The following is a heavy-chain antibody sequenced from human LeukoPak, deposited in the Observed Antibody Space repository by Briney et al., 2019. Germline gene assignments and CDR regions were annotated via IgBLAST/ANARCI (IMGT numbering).Heavy chain of an antibody. V-gene: IGHV4-61*01. CDR1: GGSVSSGSYY. CDR2: IYYNGST. J-gene: IGHJ3*02. D-gene: IGHD3-10*01. Sequence: SETLSLTCTVSGGSVSSGSYYWSWIRQPPGKGLEWIGYIYYNGSTNYNPSLKSRVTISVDTSKNQFSLKLSSVTAADTAVYYCARDEGQGSYFIIDAFDIWGQGTMVTVSS. CDR3: ARDEGQGSYFIIDAFDI.